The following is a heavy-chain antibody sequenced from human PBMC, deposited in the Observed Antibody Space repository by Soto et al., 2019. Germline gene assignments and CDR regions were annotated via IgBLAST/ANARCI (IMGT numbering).Heavy chain of an antibody. V-gene: IGHV1-69*01. D-gene: IGHD3-22*01. CDR1: GDTFSSYA. J-gene: IGHJ4*02. CDR2: IIPMFGTA. Sequence: QVQLVQSGAEVKKPGSSVKVSCKASGDTFSSYAINWVRQAPGQGLGWMGGIIPMFGTANYAQKFKGRVTITAGESTSTVYMELSSLRSEATAVYYCARVGPAHYYDSSGYYSPLDYWGQGTLVTVSS. CDR3: ARVGPAHYYDSSGYYSPLDY.